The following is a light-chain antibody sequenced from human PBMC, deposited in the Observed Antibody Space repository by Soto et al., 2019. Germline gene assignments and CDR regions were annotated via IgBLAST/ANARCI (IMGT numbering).Light chain of an antibody. CDR2: DAS. CDR1: QSISSW. Sequence: DIQMTRSPSTLSPSLGARATIACRASQSISSWLAWYQQKPGKAPKLLIYDASSLESGVPSRFSGNRSGTEFTLTISSLQPDDFATYYCQQYNSYSWTFGQGTKVDIK. J-gene: IGKJ1*01. CDR3: QQYNSYSWT. V-gene: IGKV1-5*01.